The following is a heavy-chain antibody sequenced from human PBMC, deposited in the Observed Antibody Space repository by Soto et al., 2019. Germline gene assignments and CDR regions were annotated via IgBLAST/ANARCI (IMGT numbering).Heavy chain of an antibody. Sequence: GGSLRLSCAASGFAFNIYAIHWVRQAPGKGLEWVAVISHDGTNRYYTDSVRGRFTISRDNSKNSLYLQMSGLRAEDTAFYYCVKDVIGYCSAGNCFPDSYFDYWGQGALVTVSS. J-gene: IGHJ4*02. CDR3: VKDVIGYCSAGNCFPDSYFDY. D-gene: IGHD2-15*01. V-gene: IGHV3-30-3*01. CDR1: GFAFNIYA. CDR2: ISHDGTNR.